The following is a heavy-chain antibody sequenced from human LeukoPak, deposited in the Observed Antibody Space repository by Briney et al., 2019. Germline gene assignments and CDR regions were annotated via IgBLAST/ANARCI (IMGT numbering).Heavy chain of an antibody. D-gene: IGHD6-13*01. J-gene: IGHJ4*02. V-gene: IGHV3-23*01. Sequence: GGSLRLSCAGSGFTFSNYAMSWVRQAPGKGLEWVSAISGGGESTFYGDSVKGRFTIARDNSKNALSLQMDSLRAEDTAVYYCAKELFGAEAGTATDCWGQGTLVIVSS. CDR3: AKELFGAEAGTATDC. CDR1: GFTFSNYA. CDR2: ISGGGEST.